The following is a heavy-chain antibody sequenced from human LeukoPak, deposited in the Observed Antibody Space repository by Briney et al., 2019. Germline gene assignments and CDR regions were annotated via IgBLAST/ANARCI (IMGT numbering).Heavy chain of an antibody. CDR3: ARESYDSSGNYPRDFDY. Sequence: GGALRLSCAASGFTFSSNGMNWVRQAPGKGLEWVSSISSSSIYAHYSDTVKGRFSIFRDNANNLLYLQMTSLRAEDTAVYYCARESYDSSGNYPRDFDYWGQGTLVTVSS. CDR2: ISSSSIYA. J-gene: IGHJ4*02. D-gene: IGHD3-22*01. CDR1: GFTFSSNG. V-gene: IGHV3-21*01.